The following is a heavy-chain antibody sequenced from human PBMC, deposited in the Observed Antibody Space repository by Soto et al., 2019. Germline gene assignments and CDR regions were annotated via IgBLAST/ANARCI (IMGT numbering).Heavy chain of an antibody. CDR3: AREERGYSSSSRIDYGMDV. J-gene: IGHJ6*02. CDR2: IIPIFGTA. Sequence: SVKVPCKASGGTFSSYAISWVRQAPGQGLEWMGGIIPIFGTANYAQKFQGRVTITADESTSTAYMELSSLRSEDTAVYYCAREERGYSSSSRIDYGMDVWGQGTTVTVSS. V-gene: IGHV1-69*13. D-gene: IGHD6-6*01. CDR1: GGTFSSYA.